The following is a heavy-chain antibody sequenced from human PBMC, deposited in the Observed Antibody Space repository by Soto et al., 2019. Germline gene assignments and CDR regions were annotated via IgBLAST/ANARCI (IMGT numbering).Heavy chain of an antibody. J-gene: IGHJ2*01. CDR1: GGSFSGYY. Sequence: QAQLQQWGAGLLKPSETLSLTCAVYGGSFSGYYWSWIRRPPGKGLEWIGEINDSGSTNYNTSLNSRVTISEDTVKNQLSPKQSSVNAADMAVYYCARGRTVSKYSGYWDSAWYFDLWGRGTLVTVS. CDR2: INDSGST. V-gene: IGHV4-34*01. CDR3: ARGRTVSKYSGYWDSAWYFDL. D-gene: IGHD6-6*01.